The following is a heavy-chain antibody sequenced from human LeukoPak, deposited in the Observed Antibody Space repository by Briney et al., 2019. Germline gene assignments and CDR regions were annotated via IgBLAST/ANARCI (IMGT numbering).Heavy chain of an antibody. J-gene: IGHJ4*02. V-gene: IGHV3-30-3*01. D-gene: IGHD2-2*01. CDR2: ISYDGSNI. CDR1: GFTFSSCA. CDR3: AKAIPIVVVPAATYLSY. Sequence: GGSLRLSCAASGFTFSSCAMNWVRQAPGKGLEWVAVISYDGSNIYYADSVKGRFTISRDNSKNTLYLQMNSLRAEDTAVYYCAKAIPIVVVPAATYLSYWGQGTLVTVSS.